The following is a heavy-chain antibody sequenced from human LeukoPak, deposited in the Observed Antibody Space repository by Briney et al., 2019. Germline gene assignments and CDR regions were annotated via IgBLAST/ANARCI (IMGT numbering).Heavy chain of an antibody. V-gene: IGHV1-2*02. CDR2: INPNSGGT. CDR3: ARDRYIAAAGTSNWFDS. Sequence: ASVKVSCKASGYTFTVYYMHWVRQAPGQGVGWMGWINPNSGGTNYAQKFQGRVTMTRDTSISTADMELSRLRSDDTAVYYCARDRYIAAAGTSNWFDSWGQGTLVTVSS. CDR1: GYTFTVYY. J-gene: IGHJ5*01. D-gene: IGHD6-13*01.